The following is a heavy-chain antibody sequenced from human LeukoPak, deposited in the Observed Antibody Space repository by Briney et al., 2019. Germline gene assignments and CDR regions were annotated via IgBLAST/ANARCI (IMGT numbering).Heavy chain of an antibody. Sequence: ASVKVSCKASGGTFSSYAISWVRQAPGQGLEWTGGIIPIFGTANYAQKFQGRVTITADESTSTAYMELSSLRSEDTAVYHCASGGFGELSDYWGQGTLVTVSS. CDR1: GGTFSSYA. D-gene: IGHD3-10*01. V-gene: IGHV1-69*13. J-gene: IGHJ4*02. CDR3: ASGGFGELSDY. CDR2: IIPIFGTA.